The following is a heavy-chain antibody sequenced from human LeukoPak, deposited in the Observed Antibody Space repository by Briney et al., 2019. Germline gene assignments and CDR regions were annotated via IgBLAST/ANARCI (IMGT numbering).Heavy chain of an antibody. D-gene: IGHD3-3*01. V-gene: IGHV4-30-4*08. J-gene: IGHJ4*02. CDR1: GGSINSGNYY. CDR2: IYYSGTT. CDR3: ARGVFWSGYYGY. Sequence: SETLSLTCTVSGGSINSGNYYWSWIRQAPGEGLEWIGYIYYSGTTSNNPSLESRGTISIDTSKNQFSLKLSSVTAADTAVYYCARGVFWSGYYGYWGQGTLVTVSS.